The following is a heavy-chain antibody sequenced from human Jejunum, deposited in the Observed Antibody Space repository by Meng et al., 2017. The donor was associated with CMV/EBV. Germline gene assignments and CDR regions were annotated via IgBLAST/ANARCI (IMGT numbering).Heavy chain of an antibody. CDR3: ATGERQWQLLFDC. J-gene: IGHJ4*02. CDR1: FTQTW. V-gene: IGHV3-15*01. Sequence: FTQTWMSWVSQAPGKDLEWVGHIKSKADGEAAEYSASVRRRFTISRDDSENTLYLQMNSLDIEDTSVYYCATGERQWQLLFDCWGQGARVTVSS. D-gene: IGHD6-19*01. CDR2: IKSKADGEAA.